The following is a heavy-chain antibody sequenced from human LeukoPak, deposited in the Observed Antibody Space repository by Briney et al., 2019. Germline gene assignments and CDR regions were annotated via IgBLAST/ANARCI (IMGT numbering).Heavy chain of an antibody. CDR1: GYTFTGYY. V-gene: IGHV1-2*02. Sequence: SVKVSCNASGYTFTGYYIHWMRHAPGPGLAWMGWMNPNRGDTSHAQKSPGRGTMTRDTPSNTAYMELSGLTSDDTAVYSCGRRRIDCSDTGCYVDYWGQGPLVTVSA. CDR2: MNPNRGDT. CDR3: GRRRIDCSDTGCYVDY. J-gene: IGHJ4*02. D-gene: IGHD2-15*01.